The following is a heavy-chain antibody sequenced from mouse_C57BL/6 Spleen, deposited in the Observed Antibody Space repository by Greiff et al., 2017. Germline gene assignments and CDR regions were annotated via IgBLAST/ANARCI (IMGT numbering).Heavy chain of an antibody. Sequence: EVQLQESGPELVKPGDSVKISCKASGYSFTGYFMNWVMQSHGKSLEWIGRINPYNGDTFYNQKFKGKATLTVDKSSSTAHMELRSLTSEDSAVYYCARSRLGGPYYFDYWGQGTTLTVSS. CDR1: GYSFTGYF. V-gene: IGHV1-20*01. J-gene: IGHJ2*01. CDR3: ARSRLGGPYYFDY. CDR2: INPYNGDT. D-gene: IGHD2-2*01.